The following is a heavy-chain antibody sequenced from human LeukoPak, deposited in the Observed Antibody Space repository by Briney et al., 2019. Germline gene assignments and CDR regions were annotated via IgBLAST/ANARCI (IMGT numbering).Heavy chain of an antibody. J-gene: IGHJ4*02. V-gene: IGHV1-2*02. D-gene: IGHD3-10*01. Sequence: ASVKVSCKASGYTFTGYYMYWVRQAPGQGLEWMGWINPSSGDTNSAQKFEGRVSMTRDTSISTACMELSRLTSDDTAVYYCARDSTFGELPHWGQGTLVTVSS. CDR3: ARDSTFGELPH. CDR1: GYTFTGYY. CDR2: INPSSGDT.